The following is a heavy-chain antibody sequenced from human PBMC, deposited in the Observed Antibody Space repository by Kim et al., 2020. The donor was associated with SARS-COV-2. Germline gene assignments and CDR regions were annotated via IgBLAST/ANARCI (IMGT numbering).Heavy chain of an antibody. Sequence: GGSLRLSCAASGFTFSDYYMSWIRQAPGKGLEWVSYISSSGSTIYYADSVKGRFTISRDNAKNSLYLQMNSLRAEDTAVYYCARDSRGVGATSKQIDYWGQGTLVTVSS. D-gene: IGHD1-26*01. J-gene: IGHJ4*02. CDR3: ARDSRGVGATSKQIDY. CDR1: GFTFSDYY. CDR2: ISSSGSTI. V-gene: IGHV3-11*01.